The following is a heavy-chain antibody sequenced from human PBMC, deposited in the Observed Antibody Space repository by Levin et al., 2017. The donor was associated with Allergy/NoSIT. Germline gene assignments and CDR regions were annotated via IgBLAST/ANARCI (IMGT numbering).Heavy chain of an antibody. V-gene: IGHV3-21*01. D-gene: IGHD2-15*01. J-gene: IGHJ3*02. CDR3: AREHCTGGSCYSDAFDI. CDR1: GFTFSSYS. Sequence: GESLKISCAASGFTFSSYSMNWVRQAPGKGLEWVSSISSSSSYIYYADSVKGRFTISRDNAKNSLYLQMNSLRAEDTAVYYCAREHCTGGSCYSDAFDIWGRGTMVTVSS. CDR2: ISSSSSYI.